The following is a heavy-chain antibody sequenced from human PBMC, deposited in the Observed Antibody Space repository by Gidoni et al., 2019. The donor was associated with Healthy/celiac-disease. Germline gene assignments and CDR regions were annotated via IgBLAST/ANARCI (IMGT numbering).Heavy chain of an antibody. CDR3: ARSEGNSNTAMVRY. J-gene: IGHJ4*02. CDR2: ISSSSSYT. D-gene: IGHD5-18*01. V-gene: IGHV3-11*06. CDR1: GFTFSDYY. Sequence: QVQLVESGGGLVKPGGSLRLSCAASGFTFSDYYMSWIRQAPGKGLEWVSYISSSSSYTNYADSVKGRFTISRDNAKNSLYLQMNSLRAEDTAVYYCARSEGNSNTAMVRYWGQGTLVTVSS.